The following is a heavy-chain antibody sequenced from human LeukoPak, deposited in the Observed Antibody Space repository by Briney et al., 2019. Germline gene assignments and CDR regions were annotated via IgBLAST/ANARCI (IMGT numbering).Heavy chain of an antibody. D-gene: IGHD3-10*01. CDR3: ARVNYYGSGGFDP. V-gene: IGHV4-39*07. J-gene: IGHJ5*02. CDR1: GGSISSSSCY. Sequence: PSETLSLTCTVSGGSISSSSCYWGWIRQPPGKGLEWIGSIYYSGSTYYNPSLKSRVTISVDTSKNQFSLKLSSVTAADTAVYYCARVNYYGSGGFDPWGQGTLVTVSS. CDR2: IYYSGST.